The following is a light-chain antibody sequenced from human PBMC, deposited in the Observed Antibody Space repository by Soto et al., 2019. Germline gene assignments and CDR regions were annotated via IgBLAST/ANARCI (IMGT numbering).Light chain of an antibody. Sequence: QSVLTQPPSVSGAPGQRVTISCTGSSSNIGAGYDVHWYQQLPGTAPKLLIYDNKNRPSGVPDRFSGSKSGTSASLAITGLQAEDEADYYCQSYDSSLSEVVFGGGTKLTVL. CDR2: DNK. J-gene: IGLJ3*02. CDR1: SSNIGAGYD. CDR3: QSYDSSLSEVV. V-gene: IGLV1-40*01.